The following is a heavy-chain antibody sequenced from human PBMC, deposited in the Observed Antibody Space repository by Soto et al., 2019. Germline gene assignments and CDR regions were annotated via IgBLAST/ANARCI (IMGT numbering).Heavy chain of an antibody. CDR1: GYTFTSYG. CDR3: ARYTFYYESSGYYPILQNFDY. CDR2: ISAYNGNT. Sequence: QVQLVQSGAEVKKPGASVKVSCKASGYTFTSYGISWVRQAPGQGLEWMGWISAYNGNTNYAQKLQGRVTMTTDTSTSTAYMELRSLRSDDTAVYYCARYTFYYESSGYYPILQNFDYWGQGTLVTVSS. D-gene: IGHD3-22*01. J-gene: IGHJ4*02. V-gene: IGHV1-18*04.